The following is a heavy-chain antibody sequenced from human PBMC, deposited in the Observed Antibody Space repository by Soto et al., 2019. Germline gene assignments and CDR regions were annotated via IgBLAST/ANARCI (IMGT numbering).Heavy chain of an antibody. CDR2: INHSGST. J-gene: IGHJ5*02. D-gene: IGHD3-10*01. CDR1: GGSFSGYY. Sequence: SETLSLTCAVYGGSFSGYYWSWIRQPPGKGLEWIGEINHSGSTNYNPSLKSRVTISVDTSKNQFSLKLSSVTAADTAVYYCARGRRVRGVSYWFDPWGQGTLVTVS. V-gene: IGHV4-34*01. CDR3: ARGRRVRGVSYWFDP.